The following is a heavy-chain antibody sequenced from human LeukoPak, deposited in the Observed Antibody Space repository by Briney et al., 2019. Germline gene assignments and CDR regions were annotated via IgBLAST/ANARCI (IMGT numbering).Heavy chain of an antibody. Sequence: ASVKVSCKASGYTFTGYYMRWVRQAPGQGLEWMGWINPNSGGTNYAQKFQGRVTMTRDTSISTAYMERSRLRSDDTAVYYCARPLYDFWSGYLYYWGQGTLVTVSS. CDR1: GYTFTGYY. V-gene: IGHV1-2*02. D-gene: IGHD3-3*01. CDR3: ARPLYDFWSGYLYY. J-gene: IGHJ4*02. CDR2: INPNSGGT.